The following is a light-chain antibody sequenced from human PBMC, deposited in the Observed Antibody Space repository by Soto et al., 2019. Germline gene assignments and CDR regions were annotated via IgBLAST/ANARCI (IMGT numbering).Light chain of an antibody. J-gene: IGLJ1*01. CDR3: SSHTTYYTRV. CDR1: SSDIGAYNY. V-gene: IGLV2-14*01. CDR2: EVT. Sequence: QSALTQPASVSGSPGQSIAISCTGTSSDIGAYNYVSWYQQQPGKAPKLMIHEVTNRPSGVSDRFSGSKSGNTASLTISGLQADDEADYYRSSHTTYYTRVFGTGTKLTV.